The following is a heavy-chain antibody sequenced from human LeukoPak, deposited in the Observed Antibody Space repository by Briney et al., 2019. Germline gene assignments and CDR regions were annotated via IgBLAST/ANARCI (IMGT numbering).Heavy chain of an antibody. J-gene: IGHJ6*02. V-gene: IGHV1-3*01. CDR2: INAGNGNT. D-gene: IGHD5-12*01. CDR3: ARCRVATKIYGMDV. CDR1: GYTFTSYA. Sequence: ASVKVSCKASGYTFTSYAMHWVRQAPGQRLEWMEWINAGNGNTKHSQKFQGRVTITRDTSASTAYMELSSLRSEDTAVYYCARCRVATKIYGMDVWGQGTTVTVSS.